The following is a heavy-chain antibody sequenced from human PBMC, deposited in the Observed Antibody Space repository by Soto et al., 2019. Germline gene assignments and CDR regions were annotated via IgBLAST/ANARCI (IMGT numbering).Heavy chain of an antibody. Sequence: QMQLQQWGAGLLKPSETLSLTCAVYGGSFSGYYWSWIRQPPGKGLEWIGEINHSGSTNYNPSLKSRVTISVDTSKNQFSLKLSSVTAADTAVYYCARSMGDAFDIWGQGTMVTVSS. J-gene: IGHJ3*02. CDR1: GGSFSGYY. V-gene: IGHV4-34*01. D-gene: IGHD2-8*01. CDR3: ARSMGDAFDI. CDR2: INHSGST.